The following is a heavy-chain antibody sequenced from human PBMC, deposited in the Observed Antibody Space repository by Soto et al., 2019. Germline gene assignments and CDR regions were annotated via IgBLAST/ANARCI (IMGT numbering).Heavy chain of an antibody. CDR1: GYTFTSYA. D-gene: IGHD3-9*01. CDR3: AGGRVLRYFDWFEDVFDI. Sequence: ASVKVSCKASGYTFTSYAMHWVRQAPGQRLEWMGWVNAGNGNTKYSQKFQGRVTITRDTSASTAYMELSSLRSEDTAVYYCAGGRVLRYFDWFEDVFDIWGQGTMVTVSS. J-gene: IGHJ3*02. V-gene: IGHV1-3*01. CDR2: VNAGNGNT.